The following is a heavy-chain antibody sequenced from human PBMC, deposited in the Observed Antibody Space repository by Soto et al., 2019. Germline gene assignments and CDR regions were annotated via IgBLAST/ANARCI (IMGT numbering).Heavy chain of an antibody. J-gene: IGHJ5*02. V-gene: IGHV4-31*03. Sequence: TLSLTCPVSGGSISSGNYYWSWVRQLPGKGLEWIGNIYYIWTTSYNPSLKSRVIISIDTSKNQFSLELTSVLAADTAVYYCAKNETTRPWFDPWGQGTLVTVSS. CDR3: AKNETTRPWFDP. CDR2: IYYIWTT. CDR1: GGSISSGNYY. D-gene: IGHD1-1*01.